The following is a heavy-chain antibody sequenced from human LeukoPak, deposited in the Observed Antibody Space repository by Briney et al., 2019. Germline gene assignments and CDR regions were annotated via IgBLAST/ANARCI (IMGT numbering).Heavy chain of an antibody. J-gene: IGHJ4*02. CDR3: ARGEFGYYDSSDTFDY. CDR2: ISWNSGYI. D-gene: IGHD3-22*01. CDR1: GFTFDDYA. V-gene: IGHV3-9*01. Sequence: GGSLRLSCAASGFTFDDYAMHWVRLVPGKGLEWVSGISWNSGYIGYADSVRGRFTISRDNAKNSLYLQMNSLRAEDTAVYYCARGEFGYYDSSDTFDYWGQGTMVTVSS.